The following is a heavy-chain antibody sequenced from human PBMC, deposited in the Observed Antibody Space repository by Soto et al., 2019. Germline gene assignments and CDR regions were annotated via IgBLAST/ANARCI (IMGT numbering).Heavy chain of an antibody. J-gene: IGHJ4*02. V-gene: IGHV3-15*01. CDR1: GFSFNNAW. CDR3: NGGDIAGDFDY. CDR2: IKTTAAGGTT. Sequence: EVQMVESGGGLVKPGGSLRLSCAASGFSFNNAWMSWVRQAPGKGLEWVGRIKTTAAGGTTDYAAPVKGRFTISRDDSKNTVYLLMNSLSTEDTAVYLCNGGDIAGDFDYWGQGTLVTVSS. D-gene: IGHD5-12*01.